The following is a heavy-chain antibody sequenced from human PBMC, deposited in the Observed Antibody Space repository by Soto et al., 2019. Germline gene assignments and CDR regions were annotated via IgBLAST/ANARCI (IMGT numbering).Heavy chain of an antibody. CDR3: ARDPSYYGMDV. CDR2: INAGNGNT. J-gene: IGHJ6*02. CDR1: GYTFTSYA. Sequence: GXSVKVSFNASGYTFTSYAMHLVRQAPGQRLEWMGWINAGNGNTKYSQKFQGRVTITRDTSASTAYMELSSLRSEDTAVYYCARDPSYYGMDVWGQGTTVTVS. V-gene: IGHV1-3*01.